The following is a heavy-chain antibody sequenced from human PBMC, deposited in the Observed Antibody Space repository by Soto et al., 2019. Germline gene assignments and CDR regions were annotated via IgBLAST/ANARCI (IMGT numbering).Heavy chain of an antibody. D-gene: IGHD5-12*01. Sequence: QVQLKESGPGLVNPSETLSLTCAVSGVTISTYYWSWIRQPPGKGLEWIGYNYHSGTTNYNPSLKSRVTISVDTSTNLFSLRLTSVTAADTAIYYCVREASIGYGHAIDYWGQGILVTVSS. J-gene: IGHJ4*02. V-gene: IGHV4-59*01. CDR1: GVTISTYY. CDR3: VREASIGYGHAIDY. CDR2: NYHSGTT.